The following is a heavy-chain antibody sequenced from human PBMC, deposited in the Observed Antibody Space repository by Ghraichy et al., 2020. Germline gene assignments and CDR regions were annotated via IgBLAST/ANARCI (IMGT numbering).Heavy chain of an antibody. V-gene: IGHV4-61*01. CDR3: ARETYYYHSSGYYSYYYYGMDV. D-gene: IGHD3-22*01. CDR2: IYHTGGT. CDR1: GGSVSSETYY. Sequence: SETLSLTCTVSGGSVSSETYYWSWIRQPPGKGLEWIGYIYHTGGTNYNPSLKSRVTLSIDTSKSQFSLNLNSVTAADTAVYYCARETYYYHSSGYYSYYYYGMDVWGPGTTVTVSS. J-gene: IGHJ6*02.